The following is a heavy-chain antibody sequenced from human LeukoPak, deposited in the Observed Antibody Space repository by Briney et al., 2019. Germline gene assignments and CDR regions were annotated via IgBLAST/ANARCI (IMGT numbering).Heavy chain of an antibody. J-gene: IGHJ4*02. CDR1: GGSFSGYY. D-gene: IGHD6-13*01. CDR3: ARQAYAAATDY. V-gene: IGHV4-34*01. Sequence: SETLSLTCAVYGGSFSGYYWSWIRQPPGMGLEWIGEINHSGSTNYNPSLKSRVTISVDTSKNQFSLKLSSVTAADTAVYYCARQAYAAATDYWGQGTLVTVSS. CDR2: INHSGST.